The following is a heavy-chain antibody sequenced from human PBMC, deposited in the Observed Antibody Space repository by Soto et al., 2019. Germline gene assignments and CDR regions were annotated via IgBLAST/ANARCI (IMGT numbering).Heavy chain of an antibody. J-gene: IGHJ5*02. CDR2: IYWDDSK. CDR1: GFSLSTSGVG. V-gene: IGHV2-5*02. D-gene: IGHD4-17*01. CDR3: ARLVEISTTVSWFDP. Sequence: SGPTLVNPTQTLTLTCAFSGFSLSTSGVGVGWIRQPPGKALEWLAVIYWDDSKHYSPSLRSRLTITKDTSKNQVVLTMTNMDPMDTGTYYCARLVEISTTVSWFDPWGQGTLVTVSS.